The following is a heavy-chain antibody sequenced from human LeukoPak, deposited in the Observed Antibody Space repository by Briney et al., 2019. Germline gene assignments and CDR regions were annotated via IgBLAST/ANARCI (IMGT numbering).Heavy chain of an antibody. CDR1: GFTFSSYS. D-gene: IGHD2-2*01. V-gene: IGHV3-30*18. CDR2: ISYDGSNK. J-gene: IGHJ4*02. Sequence: PGGSLRLSCAAPGFTFSSYSMNWVRQAPGKGLEWVAVISYDGSNKYYADSVKGRFTISRDNSKNTLYLQMNSLRAEDTAVYYCAKPHPYCSSTSCSLNDWGQGTLVTVSS. CDR3: AKPHPYCSSTSCSLND.